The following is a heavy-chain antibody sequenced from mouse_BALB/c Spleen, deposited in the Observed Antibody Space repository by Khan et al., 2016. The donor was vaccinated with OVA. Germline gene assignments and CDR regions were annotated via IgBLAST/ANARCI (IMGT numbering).Heavy chain of an antibody. D-gene: IGHD6-2*01. CDR3: ARISSYWYSDV. CDR1: GYTFTNYG. Sequence: QIQLVQSGPELKKPGETVKISCKASGYTFTNYGMNWVKQAPGKGLKWMGWINTYTGEPTYADDFKGRVVFSLETSASTAYLQISNLKNEDMTTDFCARISSYWYSDVWGPGTTVTVSS. J-gene: IGHJ1*01. V-gene: IGHV9-1*02. CDR2: INTYTGEP.